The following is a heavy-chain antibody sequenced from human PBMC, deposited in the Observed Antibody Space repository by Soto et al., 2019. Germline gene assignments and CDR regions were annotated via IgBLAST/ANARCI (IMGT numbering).Heavy chain of an antibody. V-gene: IGHV4-34*01. J-gene: IGHJ4*02. CDR3: ASSGYSGSRGLADY. CDR1: GGSFSGYY. D-gene: IGHD5-12*01. Sequence: PSETLSLTCAVYGGSFSGYYWSWIRQPPGKGLEWIGEINHSGSTNYNPSLKSRVTISVDTSKNQFSLKLSSVTAADTAVYYCASSGYSGSRGLADYWGQGTLVTVSS. CDR2: INHSGST.